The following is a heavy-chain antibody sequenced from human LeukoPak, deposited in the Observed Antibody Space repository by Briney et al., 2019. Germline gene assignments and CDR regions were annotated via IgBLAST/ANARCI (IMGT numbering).Heavy chain of an antibody. CDR3: AKEYSYGNWYFDL. V-gene: IGHV3-30*18. Sequence: GGSLRLSCAASGFSFSSYGMHWVRQAPGKGLEWVAVVSSSSDAQFYADSVKGRFTVSRDNSKNTLYLQMSSLRPEHTAVYYCAKEYSYGNWYFDLWGHGTLATVSS. D-gene: IGHD5-18*01. CDR2: VSSSSDAQ. J-gene: IGHJ2*01. CDR1: GFSFSSYG.